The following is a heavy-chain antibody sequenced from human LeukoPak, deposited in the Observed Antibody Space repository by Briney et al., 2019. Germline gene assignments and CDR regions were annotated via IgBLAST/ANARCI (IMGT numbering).Heavy chain of an antibody. D-gene: IGHD4-17*01. Sequence: GASVKVSCKASGGTFSSYAISWVRQAPGQGLEWMGGIIPIFGTANYAQKFQGRVTITADESTSTAYMELSSLRSEDTAVYYCARDRTMTTVPWYFDLWGRGTLVTVSS. CDR1: GGTFSSYA. CDR2: IIPIFGTA. CDR3: ARDRTMTTVPWYFDL. V-gene: IGHV1-69*13. J-gene: IGHJ2*01.